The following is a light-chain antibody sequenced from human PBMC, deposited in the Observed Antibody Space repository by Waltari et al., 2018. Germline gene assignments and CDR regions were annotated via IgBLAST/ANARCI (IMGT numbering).Light chain of an antibody. CDR2: GVT. Sequence: QSALTQPPSASGSPGQSVTISCTGTSSDVGRYDYVSWYQHHPGKDPKLLIYGVTKRPSGGPERFSGSKSGNTASLTISGLQTDDEAHCYCSSYAGTNNLLFGGGTKVTVL. CDR1: SSDVGRYDY. V-gene: IGLV2-8*01. J-gene: IGLJ2*01. CDR3: SSYAGTNNLL.